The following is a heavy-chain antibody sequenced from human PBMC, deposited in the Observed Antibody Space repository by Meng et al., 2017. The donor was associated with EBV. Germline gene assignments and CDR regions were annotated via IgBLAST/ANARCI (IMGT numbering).Heavy chain of an antibody. Sequence: VQLVQSGAWVKKPGASVKFSCKASGYTFTSHWMHWVRQAPGQGLEWMGIINPSDGYTMYEQKFQGRVTVTADRPTATAYMVLRNLRSDDTAVYYCARGTPGRSYSDYWGPGTLVTVSS. J-gene: IGHJ4*02. D-gene: IGHD3-10*01. CDR3: ARGTPGRSYSDY. CDR1: GYTFTSHW. V-gene: IGHV1-46*01. CDR2: INPSDGYT.